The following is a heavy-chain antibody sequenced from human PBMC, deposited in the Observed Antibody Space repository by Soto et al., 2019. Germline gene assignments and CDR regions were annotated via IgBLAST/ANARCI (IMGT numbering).Heavy chain of an antibody. V-gene: IGHV1-69*06. CDR1: GGTFSSYA. J-gene: IGHJ6*02. Sequence: QVQLVQSGAEVKKPGSSVKVSCKASGGTFSSYAISWVRQAPGQGLEWMGGIIPIFGTANYAQKFQGRVTITEDKSTSTAYMDLSSLRSEDTAVYYCARVYSSSFEVGDYYYGMDVWGQGTTVTVSS. D-gene: IGHD6-6*01. CDR2: IIPIFGTA. CDR3: ARVYSSSFEVGDYYYGMDV.